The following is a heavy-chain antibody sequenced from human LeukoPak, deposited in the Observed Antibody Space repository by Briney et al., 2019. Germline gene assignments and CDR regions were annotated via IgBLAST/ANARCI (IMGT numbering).Heavy chain of an antibody. J-gene: IGHJ3*02. CDR1: GFTFSSYW. D-gene: IGHD2-21*02. Sequence: GGSLRLSCAASGFTFSSYWMHWVRQAPGKGLVLVSRISSDGSSTTYADSVKGRFTISRDNAKNTLYLQMNSLRAEDTAVYYCARVLLVTWGAFDIWGQGTMVTVSS. V-gene: IGHV3-74*01. CDR2: ISSDGSST. CDR3: ARVLLVTWGAFDI.